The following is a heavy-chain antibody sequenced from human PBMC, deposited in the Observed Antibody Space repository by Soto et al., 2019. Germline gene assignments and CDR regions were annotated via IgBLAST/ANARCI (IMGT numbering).Heavy chain of an antibody. CDR2: ISGSGGRT. D-gene: IGHD3-22*01. J-gene: IGHJ4*02. V-gene: IGHV3-23*01. CDR1: GFTFSSYA. CDR3: AALIVVVMYPDY. Sequence: EVQLLASGGGLVQPGGSLRLSCAASGFTFSSYAMNWVRQSPGKGLEWVSAISGSGGRTYYADSVKGRFTISRDNSKNTLYLQMNSLRAEDTAVYYCAALIVVVMYPDYWGQGTLVTVSS.